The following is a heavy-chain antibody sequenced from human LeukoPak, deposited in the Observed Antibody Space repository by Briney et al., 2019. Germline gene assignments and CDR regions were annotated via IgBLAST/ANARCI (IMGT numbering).Heavy chain of an antibody. J-gene: IGHJ3*02. Sequence: PSQTLSLTCAISGDSVSSNSATWNWIRQSPSRVLEWLGGTYYRSKWSNDYAVSVEGRITINPDTSKNHFSLQLNFVTPEDTAVYYCVRDNKGIAVSAAFDIWGQGTMVIVSS. CDR1: GDSVSSNSAT. D-gene: IGHD6-19*01. CDR3: VRDNKGIAVSAAFDI. CDR2: TYYRSKWSN. V-gene: IGHV6-1*01.